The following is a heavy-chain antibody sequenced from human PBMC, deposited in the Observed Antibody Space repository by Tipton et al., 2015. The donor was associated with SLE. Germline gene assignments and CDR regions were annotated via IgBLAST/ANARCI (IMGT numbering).Heavy chain of an antibody. D-gene: IGHD2-2*01. Sequence: TLSLTCSVSGGSISSFYWSWIRQPPGKGLEWIGRIHTSGSTNCNPSLKSRVTISRDTSKNEFSLSLSSVTAADTAIYYCASSLGACSTTSCYLNFWGQGTLVTVSS. J-gene: IGHJ4*02. CDR2: IHTSGST. CDR3: ASSLGACSTTSCYLNF. CDR1: GGSISSFY. V-gene: IGHV4-4*09.